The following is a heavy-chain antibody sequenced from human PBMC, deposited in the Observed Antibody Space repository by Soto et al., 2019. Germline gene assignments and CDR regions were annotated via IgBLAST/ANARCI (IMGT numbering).Heavy chain of an antibody. V-gene: IGHV3-30*18. CDR3: AKDPSPGGNHGQPPDY. CDR2: ISYDGSNK. D-gene: IGHD2-15*01. Sequence: AGGSLRLSCAASGFTFSSYGMHWVRQAPGEGLEWVAVISYDGSNKYYADSVKGRFTISRDNSKNTLYLQMNSLRAEDTAVYYCAKDPSPGGNHGQPPDYWGQGTLVTVSS. CDR1: GFTFSSYG. J-gene: IGHJ4*02.